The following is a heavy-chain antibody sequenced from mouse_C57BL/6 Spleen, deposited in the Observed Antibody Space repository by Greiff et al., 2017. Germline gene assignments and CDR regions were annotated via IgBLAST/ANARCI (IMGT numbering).Heavy chain of an antibody. D-gene: IGHD1-1*01. Sequence: QVQLQQPGAELVKPGASVKVSCKASGYTFTSYWMHWVKQRPGQGLEWIGRFHPSDSDTNYNQKFKGKATLTVDKSSSTSYMQLSSLTSEDSAVYYVAFGPRITTVVATDYFDYWGQGTTLTVSS. CDR3: AFGPRITTVVATDYFDY. J-gene: IGHJ2*01. V-gene: IGHV1-74*01. CDR2: FHPSDSDT. CDR1: GYTFTSYW.